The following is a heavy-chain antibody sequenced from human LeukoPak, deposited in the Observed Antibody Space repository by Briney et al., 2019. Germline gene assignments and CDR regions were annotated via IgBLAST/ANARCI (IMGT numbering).Heavy chain of an antibody. V-gene: IGHV3-23*01. J-gene: IGHJ4*02. Sequence: GGSLRLSCAASGFTFSSYAMSWVRQAPGKGLEWVPAISGSGGSTYYADSVKGRFTISRDNSKNTLYLQMNSLRAEDTAVYYCAKDCRRYYYDSSGCFDYWGQGTLVTVSS. CDR1: GFTFSSYA. D-gene: IGHD3-22*01. CDR3: AKDCRRYYYDSSGCFDY. CDR2: ISGSGGST.